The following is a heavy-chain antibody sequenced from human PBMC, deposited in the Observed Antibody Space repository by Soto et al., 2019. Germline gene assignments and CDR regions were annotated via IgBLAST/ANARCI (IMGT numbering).Heavy chain of an antibody. CDR1: GFTFSNAW. Sequence: GGSLRRSCAASGFTFSNAWMKWVRRAPGKGLEWVGSIKSKTDGGTTDYAAPVKGRFTISRDDSKNTLYLQMNSLKTEDTAVYYCTTSEVLRLGALSLHHSLYYYGMDVWGQGTTVTVSS. V-gene: IGHV3-15*07. J-gene: IGHJ6*02. CDR2: IKSKTDGGTT. D-gene: IGHD3-16*02. CDR3: TTSEVLRLGALSLHHSLYYYGMDV.